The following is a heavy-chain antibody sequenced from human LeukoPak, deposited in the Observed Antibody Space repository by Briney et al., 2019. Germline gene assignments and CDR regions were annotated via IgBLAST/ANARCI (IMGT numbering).Heavy chain of an antibody. D-gene: IGHD2-8*01. Sequence: ASVKVSCKASGYTFTSYDINWVRQATGQGLEWMGWMNPNSGNTGYAQKFQGRVTITRNTSISTAYMELSSLRSEDTAVYYCAGEEGYCTNGVCTKRPFDPWGQGTLVTVSS. CDR1: GYTFTSYD. J-gene: IGHJ5*02. V-gene: IGHV1-8*03. CDR2: MNPNSGNT. CDR3: AGEEGYCTNGVCTKRPFDP.